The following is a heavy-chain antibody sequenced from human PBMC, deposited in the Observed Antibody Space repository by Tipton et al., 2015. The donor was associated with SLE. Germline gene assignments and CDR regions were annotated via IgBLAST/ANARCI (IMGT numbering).Heavy chain of an antibody. V-gene: IGHV4-38-2*01. Sequence: TLSLTCVVSGYSISSGYYWGWIRQPPGKGLGWIGRIYHSGSTNYNPPLKRRVTISVDTSKNQFSLKLSSVTAADTAVYYCARFPGGLGYWGQGTLVTVSS. CDR3: ARFPGGLGY. CDR2: IYHSGST. J-gene: IGHJ4*02. D-gene: IGHD4-23*01. CDR1: GYSISSGYY.